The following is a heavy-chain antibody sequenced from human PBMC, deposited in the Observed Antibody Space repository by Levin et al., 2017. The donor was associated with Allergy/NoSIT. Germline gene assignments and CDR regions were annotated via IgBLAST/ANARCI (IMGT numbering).Heavy chain of an antibody. CDR1: GYSVTSYE. J-gene: IGHJ6*02. Sequence: PEASVKVSCKASGYSVTSYEVNWVRQAPGQGLEWMGWIHPNSGNTVYAQKFQGRVIMTRDTSINTFYMELTGLRSDDTAVYYCAREGQRVAVTSIIYHYYGMDVWGQGTTVTVSS. CDR2: IHPNSGNT. CDR3: AREGQRVAVTSIIYHYYGMDV. V-gene: IGHV1-8*01. D-gene: IGHD2-21*02.